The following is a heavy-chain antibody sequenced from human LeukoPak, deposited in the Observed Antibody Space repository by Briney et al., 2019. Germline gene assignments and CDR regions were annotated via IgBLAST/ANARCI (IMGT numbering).Heavy chain of an antibody. V-gene: IGHV1-8*03. CDR3: AREGYCTNGVCYGDY. CDR2: MNPNSGNT. Sequence: ASVKVSCKASGCTFTSYDINWVRQATGQGLEWMGWMNPNSGNTGYAQKFQGRVTITRNTSISTAYMELSSLRSEDTAVYYCAREGYCTNGVCYGDYWGQGTLVTVSS. J-gene: IGHJ4*02. D-gene: IGHD2-8*01. CDR1: GCTFTSYD.